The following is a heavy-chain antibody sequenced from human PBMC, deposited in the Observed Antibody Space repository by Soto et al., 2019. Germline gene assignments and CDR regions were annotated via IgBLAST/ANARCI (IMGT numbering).Heavy chain of an antibody. CDR2: ISDSGSTM. D-gene: IGHD4-17*01. CDR3: ARSTVTSD. J-gene: IGHJ4*02. CDR1: GFSFSSFE. V-gene: IGHV3-48*03. Sequence: EVILVESGGGLARPGGSLRLSCATSGFSFSSFEMIWFRQAPGKGLEWISYISDSGSTMYYADSVKGRFTISRDNAKNSLYLQMSSLRVEDTALYYCARSTVTSDWGQGTQVTVSS.